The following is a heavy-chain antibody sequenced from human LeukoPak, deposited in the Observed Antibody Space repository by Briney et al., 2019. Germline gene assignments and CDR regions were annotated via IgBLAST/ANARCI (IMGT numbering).Heavy chain of an antibody. CDR2: ISNTGDSI. Sequence: GGSLRLSCAASGFSFTTYAMSWVRQAPGKGLEWVSSISNTGDSIYLADSVKGRFTISRDNSKNTLFLQMNSLRAEDTAVYYCAKDNDPRAYSAYDSYDYWGQGTLVTVSS. J-gene: IGHJ4*02. CDR3: AKDNDPRAYSAYDSYDY. D-gene: IGHD5-12*01. V-gene: IGHV3-23*01. CDR1: GFSFTTYA.